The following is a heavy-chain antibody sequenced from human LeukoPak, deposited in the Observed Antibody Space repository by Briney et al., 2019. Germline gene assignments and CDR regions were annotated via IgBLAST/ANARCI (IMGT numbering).Heavy chain of an antibody. CDR3: ARDYYGSGSHKKTYYMDV. D-gene: IGHD3-10*01. J-gene: IGHJ6*03. CDR1: GYTFTSYD. CDR2: ISAYNGKT. Sequence: ASVKVSCKASGYTFTSYDINWARQATGQGLEWMGWISAYNGKTNYAQKLQGRVTMTTDTSTSTAYMELRSLRSDDTAVYYCARDYYGSGSHKKTYYMDVWGKGTTVTISS. V-gene: IGHV1-18*01.